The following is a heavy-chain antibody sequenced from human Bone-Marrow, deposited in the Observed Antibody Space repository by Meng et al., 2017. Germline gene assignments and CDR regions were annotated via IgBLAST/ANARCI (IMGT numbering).Heavy chain of an antibody. CDR1: GGSISSGSYY. CDR3: AREGYCGGDCHGFDY. CDR2: IYTSGST. Sequence: SQTLSLTCTVSGGSISSGSYYWSWIRQPAGKGLEWIGRIYTSGSTNYNPSLKSRVTISVDTSKNQFSLKLSSVTAADTAVYYCAREGYCGGDCHGFDYWGQGTLVTVSS. J-gene: IGHJ4*02. D-gene: IGHD2-21*02. V-gene: IGHV4-61*02.